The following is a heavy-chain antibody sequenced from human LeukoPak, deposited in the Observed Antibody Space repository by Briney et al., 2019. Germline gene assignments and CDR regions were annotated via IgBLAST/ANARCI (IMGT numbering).Heavy chain of an antibody. J-gene: IGHJ6*03. CDR1: GFTFSSYG. CDR2: IRYDGSNK. V-gene: IGHV3-30*02. Sequence: GGSLRLSCAASGFTFSSYGMHWVRQAPGKGLEWVAFIRYDGSNKYYADSVKGRFTISRDNSKNTLYLQMNSLRAEDTAVYYCAKDTGYRLAGPDYYMDVWGKGTTVTISS. CDR3: AKDTGYRLAGPDYYMDV. D-gene: IGHD1-1*01.